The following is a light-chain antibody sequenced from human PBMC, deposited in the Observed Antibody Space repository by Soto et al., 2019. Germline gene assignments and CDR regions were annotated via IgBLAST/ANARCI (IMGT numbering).Light chain of an antibody. Sequence: VLTQSPATLSVSPGKRATLSCRASQSVSNDLAWYQQKPGQAPKRLIYGASSWATGVPDRFSGSGSGTDFTLTVSRLEPEDFAMYFCLQYGTSPPTFGQGTRVEIK. CDR3: LQYGTSPPT. CDR2: GAS. V-gene: IGKV3-20*01. J-gene: IGKJ5*01. CDR1: QSVSND.